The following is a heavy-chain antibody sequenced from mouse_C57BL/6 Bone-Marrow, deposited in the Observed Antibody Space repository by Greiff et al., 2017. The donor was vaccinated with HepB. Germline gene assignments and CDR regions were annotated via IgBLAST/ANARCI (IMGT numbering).Heavy chain of an antibody. CDR1: GYTFTSYG. Sequence: VQLQESGAELARPGASVKLSCKASGYTFTSYGISWVKQRTGQGLEWIGEIYPRSGNTYYNEKLKGQATLTADNSSSTAYMELRSLTSEDSAVYFCARVPISYGTYWGQGTTLTVSS. CDR3: ARVPISYGTY. J-gene: IGHJ2*01. V-gene: IGHV1-81*01. D-gene: IGHD2-1*01. CDR2: IYPRSGNT.